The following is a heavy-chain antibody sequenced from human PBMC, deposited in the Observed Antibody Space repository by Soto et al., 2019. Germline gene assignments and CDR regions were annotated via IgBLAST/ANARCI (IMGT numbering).Heavy chain of an antibody. Sequence: QVQLQESGPGLVKPSGTLSLTCAVSSGSISTSNWWIWVRQPPGKVLEWIGEVYHSGSTNYNPSLKSRVTVSVDKSKNQFSLNLSSVTAADTAVYFCARQMTGTTAFDYWGQGTLVTVSS. CDR1: SGSISTSNW. D-gene: IGHD1-7*01. CDR2: VYHSGST. CDR3: ARQMTGTTAFDY. J-gene: IGHJ4*02. V-gene: IGHV4-4*02.